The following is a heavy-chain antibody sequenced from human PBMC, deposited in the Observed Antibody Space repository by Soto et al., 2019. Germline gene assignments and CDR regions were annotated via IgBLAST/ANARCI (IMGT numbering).Heavy chain of an antibody. Sequence: QVQLVQSGAEVKKPGSSVKVSCKASGGTFSSYAISWVRQAPGQGLEWMGGIIPIFGTANYAQKFQGRVTITADESTSTAYMELRSLRSEDTAVYYCARGPPAHYYDSSGYLGYWGQGTLVTVSS. CDR3: ARGPPAHYYDSSGYLGY. D-gene: IGHD3-22*01. CDR2: IIPIFGTA. J-gene: IGHJ4*02. CDR1: GGTFSSYA. V-gene: IGHV1-69*01.